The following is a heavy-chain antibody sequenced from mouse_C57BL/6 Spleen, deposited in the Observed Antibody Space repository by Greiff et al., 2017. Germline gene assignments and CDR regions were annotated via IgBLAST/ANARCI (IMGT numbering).Heavy chain of an antibody. J-gene: IGHJ4*01. Sequence: EVQLQQSGPELVKPGASVKIPCKASGYTFTDYNMDWVKQSHGKSLEWIGDINPNNGGTIYNQKFKGKATLTVDKSSSTAYMELRSLTSEDTAVYYCARVEDGYSYYYAMDYWGQGTSVTVSS. CDR1: GYTFTDYN. CDR2: INPNNGGT. CDR3: ARVEDGYSYYYAMDY. D-gene: IGHD2-3*01. V-gene: IGHV1-18*01.